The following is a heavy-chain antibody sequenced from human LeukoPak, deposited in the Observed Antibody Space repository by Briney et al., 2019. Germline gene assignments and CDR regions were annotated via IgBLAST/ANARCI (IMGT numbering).Heavy chain of an antibody. Sequence: GGSLRLSCAASGFTFSSYGMHWVRQAPGKGLEWVAVISYDGSNKYYADSVKSRFTISRDNSKNTLYLQMNSLRAEDTAVYYCAKDQLVGYYDSSGYFDYWGQGTLVTVSS. CDR2: ISYDGSNK. CDR1: GFTFSSYG. CDR3: AKDQLVGYYDSSGYFDY. V-gene: IGHV3-30*18. D-gene: IGHD3-22*01. J-gene: IGHJ4*02.